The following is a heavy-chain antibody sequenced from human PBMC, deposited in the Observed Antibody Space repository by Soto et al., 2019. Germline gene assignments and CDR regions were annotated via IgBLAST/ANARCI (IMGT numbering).Heavy chain of an antibody. CDR2: ISRNSGSI. CDR3: AKGGSSSWLRDGFDI. D-gene: IGHD2-2*01. Sequence: EVQLVESGGGLVQPGRSLRLSCAASGFTFDDYAMHWVRQAPGKGLEWVSSISRNSGSIGYGDSVKGRFTISRDNAKNSRYLQVNRRRAEDTALYYCAKGGSSSWLRDGFDIWGQGTMVTVSS. V-gene: IGHV3-9*01. J-gene: IGHJ3*02. CDR1: GFTFDDYA.